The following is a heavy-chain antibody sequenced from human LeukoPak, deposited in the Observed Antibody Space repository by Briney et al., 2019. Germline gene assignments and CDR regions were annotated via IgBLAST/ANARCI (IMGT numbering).Heavy chain of an antibody. J-gene: IGHJ4*02. V-gene: IGHV3-7*01. D-gene: IGHD6-6*01. CDR1: GFTSSNYW. Sequence: GGSLRLSCAASGFTSSNYWMSWVRQAPGKGLEWVANIKQDGSEKYYVDSVKGRFTISRDNAKNSLYLQMNSLRAEDTAVYYCARARIAARGVYFDYWGQGTLVTVSS. CDR2: IKQDGSEK. CDR3: ARARIAARGVYFDY.